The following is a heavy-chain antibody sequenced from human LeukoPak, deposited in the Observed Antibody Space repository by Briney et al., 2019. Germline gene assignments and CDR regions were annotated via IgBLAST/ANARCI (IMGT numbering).Heavy chain of an antibody. D-gene: IGHD4-17*01. CDR2: IYYSGST. J-gene: IGHJ4*02. CDR1: GGSISSSSYY. V-gene: IGHV4-39*07. Sequence: PSETLSLTCTVPGGSISSSSYYWGWIRQPPGKGLEWIGSIYYSGSTNYNPSLKSRVTISVDTSKNQFSLKLSSVTAADTAVYYCARGLKRVTTFDYWGQGTLVTVSS. CDR3: ARGLKRVTTFDY.